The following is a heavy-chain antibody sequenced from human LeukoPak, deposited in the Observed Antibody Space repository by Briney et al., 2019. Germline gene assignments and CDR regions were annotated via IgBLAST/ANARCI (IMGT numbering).Heavy chain of an antibody. CDR1: GFTFVDYA. CDR3: AKNRARYDFWSGLAIDY. D-gene: IGHD3-3*01. V-gene: IGHV3-9*01. CDR2: INWKSGSI. J-gene: IGHJ4*02. Sequence: GRSLRLSCAASGFTFVDYAMHWVRQAPGKGLEWVSGINWKSGSIGYADSVKGRFTISRDNAKNSLYLQMNSLRPEDTALYYCAKNRARYDFWSGLAIDYWGQGTLVTVSS.